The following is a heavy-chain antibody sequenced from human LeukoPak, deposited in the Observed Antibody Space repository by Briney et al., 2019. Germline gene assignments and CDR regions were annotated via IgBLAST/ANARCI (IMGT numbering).Heavy chain of an antibody. D-gene: IGHD3-22*01. Sequence: GGSLRLSCAASGFTFSSYWMHWVRQAPGKGLVWVSRINSDGSSTSYADSVKGRFTISRDNAKNTLYLQMNSLRAEDTAVYYCARDGYYYDSSGHFQHWGQGTLVTVSS. CDR3: ARDGYYYDSSGHFQH. CDR2: INSDGSST. J-gene: IGHJ1*01. V-gene: IGHV3-74*01. CDR1: GFTFSSYW.